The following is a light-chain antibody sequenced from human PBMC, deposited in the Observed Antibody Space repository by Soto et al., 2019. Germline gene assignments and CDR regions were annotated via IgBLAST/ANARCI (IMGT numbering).Light chain of an antibody. J-gene: IGKJ5*01. CDR1: QSVSTSF. CDR2: GAF. Sequence: EIVLTQSPGTLSLSPGERATLSCRASQSVSTSFLAWYQQKPGQAPRLLIYGAFSRATGIPDRFSGSGSGTDFTLTNSRLEPEDFAVYYCQQYGNSIPITFGQGTRLEI. V-gene: IGKV3-20*01. CDR3: QQYGNSIPIT.